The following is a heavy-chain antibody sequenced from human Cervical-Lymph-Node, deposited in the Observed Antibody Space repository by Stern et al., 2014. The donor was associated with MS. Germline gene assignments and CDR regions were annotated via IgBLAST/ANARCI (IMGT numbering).Heavy chain of an antibody. CDR2: ISYDGSNK. D-gene: IGHD5-18*01. CDR3: AKDPLGYSYGYFDY. Sequence: VQLVASGGGVVPPGRSLRLSCAASGFTFSSYGMHWDRQAPGKGLEWVAVISYDGSNKYYADSVKGRFTISRDNSKNTLYLQMNSLRAEDTAVYYCAKDPLGYSYGYFDYWGQGTLVTVSS. V-gene: IGHV3-30*18. J-gene: IGHJ4*02. CDR1: GFTFSSYG.